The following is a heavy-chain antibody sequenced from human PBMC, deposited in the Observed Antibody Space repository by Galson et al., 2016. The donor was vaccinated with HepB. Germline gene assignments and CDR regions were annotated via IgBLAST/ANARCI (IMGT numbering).Heavy chain of an antibody. Sequence: SLRLSCAASGFSFNIHALYWVRQAPGKGLEWVSAISGGSTGLYYADSVKGRFTISRDNSKDTLYLQMNSLRAEDTAVYYCARGSLTSTRPFFDYWGQGTLVCVSS. J-gene: IGHJ4*02. V-gene: IGHV3-23*01. CDR2: ISGGSTGL. D-gene: IGHD3-16*01. CDR3: ARGSLTSTRPFFDY. CDR1: GFSFNIHA.